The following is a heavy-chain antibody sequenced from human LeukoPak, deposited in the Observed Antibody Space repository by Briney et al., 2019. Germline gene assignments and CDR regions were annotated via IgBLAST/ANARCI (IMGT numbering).Heavy chain of an antibody. CDR3: AKVYSSSSF. Sequence: GGSLRLSCVVSGFSFGSEAMSWVRQAPGRGLEWVSSISPGGGTTYYADSVKGRFTISRDNSKNTLYLQMNSLRAEDTVVYYCAKVYSSSSFWGQGTLVTVSS. V-gene: IGHV3-23*01. D-gene: IGHD6-6*01. J-gene: IGHJ4*02. CDR2: ISPGGGTT. CDR1: GFSFGSEA.